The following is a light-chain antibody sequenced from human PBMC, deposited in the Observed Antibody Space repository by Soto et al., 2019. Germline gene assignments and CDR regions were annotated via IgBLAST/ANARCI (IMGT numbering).Light chain of an antibody. Sequence: QSVLTQPRSVSGSPGQSVTISCTGSSSDVCGYNYVSWYQHHPGKAPRVLISDVSKRPSGVPDRFSGSKSGNTASLTISGLQGEDEADYYCSSYAGTYTYVFGTGTKLTVL. J-gene: IGLJ1*01. CDR3: SSYAGTYTYV. V-gene: IGLV2-11*01. CDR1: SSDVCGYNY. CDR2: DVS.